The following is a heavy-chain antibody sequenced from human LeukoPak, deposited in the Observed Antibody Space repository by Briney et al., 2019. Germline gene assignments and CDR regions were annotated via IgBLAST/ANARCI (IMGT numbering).Heavy chain of an antibody. V-gene: IGHV3-33*01. CDR3: AREGLLWFGELLGPIDY. J-gene: IGHJ4*02. Sequence: PGGSLRLSCAASGFTFSSYGMHWVRQAPGKGLEWVAVIWYDGSNKYYADSVKGRFTISRDNSKNTLYLQMNSLRAEDTAVYYCAREGLLWFGELLGPIDYWGQGTLVTVSS. CDR1: GFTFSSYG. D-gene: IGHD3-10*01. CDR2: IWYDGSNK.